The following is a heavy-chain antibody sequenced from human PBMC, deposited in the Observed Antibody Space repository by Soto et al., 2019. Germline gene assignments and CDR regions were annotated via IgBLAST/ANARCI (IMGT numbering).Heavy chain of an antibody. CDR1: GFTFSSYA. Sequence: GGSLRLSCAASGFTFSSYAMHWVRQAPGKGLEWVAVISYDGSNKYYADSVKGRFTISRDNSKNTLYLQMNSLRAEDTAVYYCARGTAMVGGDYYYYGMDVWGQGTTVTVSS. V-gene: IGHV3-30-3*01. J-gene: IGHJ6*02. CDR2: ISYDGSNK. CDR3: ARGTAMVGGDYYYYGMDV. D-gene: IGHD5-18*01.